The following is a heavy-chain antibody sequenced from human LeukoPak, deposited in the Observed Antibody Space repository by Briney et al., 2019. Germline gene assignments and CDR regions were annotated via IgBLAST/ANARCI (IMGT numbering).Heavy chain of an antibody. V-gene: IGHV4-59*08. CDR3: ARRSVVTAINFDAFDI. CDR2: IYYTGST. D-gene: IGHD2-21*02. J-gene: IGHJ3*02. CDR1: GGSISSYY. Sequence: PSETLSLSCTVSGGSISSYYWSWIRQPPGKGLEWIGYIYYTGSTNYNPSLKSRVTISLDTSKNQFSLKLSSVTAADTAVYYCARRSVVTAINFDAFDIWGQRAMVTVSS.